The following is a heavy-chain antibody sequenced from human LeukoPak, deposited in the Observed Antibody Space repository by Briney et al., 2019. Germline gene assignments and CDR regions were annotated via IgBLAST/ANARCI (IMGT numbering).Heavy chain of an antibody. J-gene: IGHJ4*02. V-gene: IGHV3-23*01. Sequence: GGSLRLSCAASGFTFSSYAMSWVRQAPGEGLEWVSAISGSGGSTYYADSVKGRFTISRDNSKNTLYLQMNSLRAEDTAVYYCVKSIKSGSSGGFDYWSQGTLVTVSS. CDR2: ISGSGGST. D-gene: IGHD1-26*01. CDR1: GFTFSSYA. CDR3: VKSIKSGSSGGFDY.